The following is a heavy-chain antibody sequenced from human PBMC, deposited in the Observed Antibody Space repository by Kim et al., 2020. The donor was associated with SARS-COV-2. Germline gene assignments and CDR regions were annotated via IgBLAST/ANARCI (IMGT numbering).Heavy chain of an antibody. CDR3: ARRRAFDI. J-gene: IGHJ3*02. V-gene: IGHV4-34*01. Sequence: PPLESRVTISIDTSRTHFSLKLSSVTAADTAVYYCARRRAFDIWGQGTMVTVSS.